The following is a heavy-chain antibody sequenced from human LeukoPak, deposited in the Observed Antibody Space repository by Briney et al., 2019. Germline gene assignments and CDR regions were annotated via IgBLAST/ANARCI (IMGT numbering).Heavy chain of an antibody. J-gene: IGHJ3*02. CDR1: GGSISSYY. CDR3: ARHGPRDEYYYDSSGSYAFDT. Sequence: KPSETLSLTCTVSGGSISSYYWSWIRQPPGKGLEWIGYIYYSGSTNYNPSLKSRVTISVDTSKNQFSLKLSSVTAADTAVYYCARHGPRDEYYYDSSGSYAFDTWGQGTMVTVSS. V-gene: IGHV4-59*08. CDR2: IYYSGST. D-gene: IGHD3-22*01.